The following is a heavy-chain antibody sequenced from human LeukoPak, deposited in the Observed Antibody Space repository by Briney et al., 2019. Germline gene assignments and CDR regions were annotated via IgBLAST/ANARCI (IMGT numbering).Heavy chain of an antibody. CDR3: ARSEGVTIFGVVIKEFDY. CDR1: GFTFSSYS. CDR2: ISSSSSYI. J-gene: IGHJ4*02. Sequence: GGSLRLSCAASGFTFSSYSMNWVRQAPGKGLEWVSSISSSSSYIYYADSVKGRFTISRDNAKNSLYLQMNSLRAEDTAVYYCARSEGVTIFGVVIKEFDYWGQGTLVTVSS. V-gene: IGHV3-21*01. D-gene: IGHD3-3*01.